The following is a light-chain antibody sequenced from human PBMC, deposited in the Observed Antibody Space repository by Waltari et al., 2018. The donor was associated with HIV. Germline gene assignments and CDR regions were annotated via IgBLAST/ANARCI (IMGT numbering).Light chain of an antibody. V-gene: IGKV3-11*01. J-gene: IGKJ5*01. Sequence: EMVLTHSPDTLSLSPGEEATPSCRASQSVGNFLAWYQQKPGQAPRLLVYYASNRATGIPARFSGSGSGTDFTLTISRLEAEDFAVCYCQQRSSWPPSITFGQGTRLEIK. CDR1: QSVGNF. CDR2: YAS. CDR3: QQRSSWPPSIT.